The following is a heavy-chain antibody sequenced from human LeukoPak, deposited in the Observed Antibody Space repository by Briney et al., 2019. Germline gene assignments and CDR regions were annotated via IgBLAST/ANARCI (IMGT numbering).Heavy chain of an antibody. CDR3: ARVLGESGSPHLPFDY. J-gene: IGHJ4*02. V-gene: IGHV1-69*01. D-gene: IGHD1-26*01. CDR1: GGTFISYA. Sequence: SVKVSCKASGGTFISYAISWVRQAPGQGLEWMGGIIPIFGTANYAQKFQGRVTITADESTSTAYMELSSLRSEDTAVYYCARVLGESGSPHLPFDYWGQGTLVTVSS. CDR2: IIPIFGTA.